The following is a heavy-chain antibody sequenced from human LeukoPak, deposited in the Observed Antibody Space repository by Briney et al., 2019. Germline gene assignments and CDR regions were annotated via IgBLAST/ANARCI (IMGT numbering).Heavy chain of an antibody. CDR3: ARVWSGDAFDI. V-gene: IGHV4-59*01. D-gene: IGHD2-8*02. CDR2: ISDIGSI. CDR1: GGSISSYY. J-gene: IGHJ3*02. Sequence: SETLSLTCTVSGGSISSYYWSWIRQPPGKGLEWIAYISDIGSINYNPSLKSRVTISVDTSKNQFSLKLSSVTAADTAVYYCARVWSGDAFDIWGQGTMVTVSS.